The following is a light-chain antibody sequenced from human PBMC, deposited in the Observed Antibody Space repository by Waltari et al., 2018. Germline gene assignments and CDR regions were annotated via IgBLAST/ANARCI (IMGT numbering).Light chain of an antibody. J-gene: IGKJ1*01. V-gene: IGKV3-20*01. CDR2: GAS. Sequence: EIVLTQSPGTLSLSPGERATLSCRASQSVSSSYLAWYQQKPGPAPRVLIHGASNRATGIPDRFSGSGSGTDFTLTCSRLEPEDFAVYYCQQYGSSPWTFGQGTKVEIK. CDR1: QSVSSSY. CDR3: QQYGSSPWT.